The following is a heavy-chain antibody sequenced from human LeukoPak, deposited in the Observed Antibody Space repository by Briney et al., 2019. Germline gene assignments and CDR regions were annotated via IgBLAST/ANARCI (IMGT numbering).Heavy chain of an antibody. V-gene: IGHV1-69*06. CDR1: GGTFSSYA. D-gene: IGHD6-13*01. J-gene: IGHJ5*02. CDR2: IIPIFGTA. CDR3: AREAAAAGTQWFDP. Sequence: ASVKVSCKASGGTFSSYAINWVRQAPGQGLEWMGGIIPIFGTANYAQKFQGRVTITADKSTSTAYMELSSLRSEDTAVYYCAREAAAAGTQWFDPWGQGTLVTVSS.